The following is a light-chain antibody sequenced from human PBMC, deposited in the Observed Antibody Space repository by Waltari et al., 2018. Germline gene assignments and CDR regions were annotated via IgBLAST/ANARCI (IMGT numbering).Light chain of an antibody. CDR1: SRAFGGYNY. Sequence: QSALTQPASVSGSPGQSITISCTGTSRAFGGYNYVSWSQQHPGKAPKLMIYDVSKPPSGVSNRFSGSKSGNTASLTISGLQAEDEADYYCCSYAGSSTYVFGTGTKVTVL. CDR3: CSYAGSSTYV. J-gene: IGLJ1*01. V-gene: IGLV2-23*02. CDR2: DVS.